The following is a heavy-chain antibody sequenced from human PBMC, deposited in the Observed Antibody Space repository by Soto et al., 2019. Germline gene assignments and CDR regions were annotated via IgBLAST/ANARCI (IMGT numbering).Heavy chain of an antibody. Sequence: GGSLRLSCAASGFTFSSYWMSWVRQAPGKGLEWVANIKQDGSGKYYVDSVKGRFTISRDNAKNSLYLQMNSLRAEDTAVYYCAREVVPAASRRYYYYYYMDVWGKGTTVTVSS. D-gene: IGHD2-2*01. V-gene: IGHV3-7*01. J-gene: IGHJ6*03. CDR1: GFTFSSYW. CDR2: IKQDGSGK. CDR3: AREVVPAASRRYYYYYYMDV.